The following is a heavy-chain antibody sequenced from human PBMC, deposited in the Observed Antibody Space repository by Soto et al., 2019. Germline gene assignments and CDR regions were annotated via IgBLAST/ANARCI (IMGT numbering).Heavy chain of an antibody. D-gene: IGHD3-10*01. CDR1: GASIGSGTYY. Sequence: QVQLQESGPGLVKPSQTLSLTCTVSGASIGSGTYYWHWIRQHPGKGLEWIGWLSHSGGTYYNPSLRSRMTISVATSKDQFSLRLTSVTAADTAVYYCARGTRPDTRFGESIFDFWVQGTLVTVSS. CDR2: LSHSGGT. J-gene: IGHJ4*02. V-gene: IGHV4-31*03. CDR3: ARGTRPDTRFGESIFDF.